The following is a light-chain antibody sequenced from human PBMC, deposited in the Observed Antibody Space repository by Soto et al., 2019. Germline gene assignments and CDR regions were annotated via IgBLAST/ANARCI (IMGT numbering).Light chain of an antibody. CDR2: DAS. J-gene: IGKJ1*01. CDR1: QSVSSSS. V-gene: IGKV3-20*01. Sequence: EMVLTQSPGTLSLSPGERATLSGTVSQSVSSSSLAWYQQKPDQAPRLLIYDASSRATCMPPRFSGSGSETDFTLTSGRLESEDFAVYYCQQYGSSPAWTCDQGTNLDIK. CDR3: QQYGSSPAWT.